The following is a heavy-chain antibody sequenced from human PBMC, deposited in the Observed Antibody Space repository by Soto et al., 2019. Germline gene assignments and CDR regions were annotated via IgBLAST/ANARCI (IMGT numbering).Heavy chain of an antibody. Sequence: PSETLSLTYSVSGGSISSVSYYWGWIRQPPGKGLEWIGSIYYSGSAYYSPSLKSRVTMSVDTSKNQFSLELSSVTAADTAVYYCARVPDRWGQGTLVTVSS. CDR2: IYYSGSA. CDR1: GGSISSVSYY. V-gene: IGHV4-39*07. CDR3: ARVPDR. J-gene: IGHJ5*02. D-gene: IGHD2-2*01.